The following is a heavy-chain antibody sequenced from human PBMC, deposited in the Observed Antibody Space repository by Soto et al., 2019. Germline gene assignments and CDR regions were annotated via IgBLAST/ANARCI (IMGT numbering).Heavy chain of an antibody. V-gene: IGHV3-30*18. CDR3: AKDRRPNYYYGMDV. D-gene: IGHD6-25*01. J-gene: IGHJ6*02. CDR1: GFTFSSYG. Sequence: QVQLVESGGGVVQPGRSLSLSFAASGFTFSSYGLHWVRQAPGKGLGWVEVISYEGSNKYYADSVRGRFTISRDNSKNTLYLQMNSLRAEDTAVYYCAKDRRPNYYYGMDVWGQGTTVTVSS. CDR2: ISYEGSNK.